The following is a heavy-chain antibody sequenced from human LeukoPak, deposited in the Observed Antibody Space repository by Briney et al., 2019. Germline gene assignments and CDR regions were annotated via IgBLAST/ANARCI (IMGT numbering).Heavy chain of an antibody. D-gene: IGHD1-26*01. V-gene: IGHV4-61*01. Sequence: SETLSLTCSVSGASVSSGRYYWSWIRQPPGKGLEWIGYMYYNGSTNCNPSLKSRVTISVDTSKNQFSLQLSSVIAADTAVYYCARVGSGSYSSFDPWGQGTLVTVSS. CDR3: ARVGSGSYSSFDP. J-gene: IGHJ5*02. CDR1: GASVSSGRYY. CDR2: MYYNGST.